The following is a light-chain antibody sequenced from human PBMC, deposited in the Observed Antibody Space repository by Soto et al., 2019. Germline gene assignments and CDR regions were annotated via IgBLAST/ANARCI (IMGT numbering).Light chain of an antibody. CDR1: SSDVGGYDY. Sequence: QSVLTQPRSVSGSPGQSVTISCAGTSSDVGGYDYVSWYQQHPDKVPKILIFDVTKRPSGVPNRFSGSKSGNTASLTISGLQADDEADYYCCSYAGSYTLIFGGGTQLTVL. CDR3: CSYAGSYTLI. V-gene: IGLV2-11*01. J-gene: IGLJ2*01. CDR2: DVT.